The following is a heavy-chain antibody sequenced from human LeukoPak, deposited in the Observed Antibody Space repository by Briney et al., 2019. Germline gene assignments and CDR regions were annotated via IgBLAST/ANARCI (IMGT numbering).Heavy chain of an antibody. Sequence: SETLSLTCTVSGYSIGSGYYWGWIRQPPGKGLEWIGSIYHSGSTYYNPSLKSRVTISVDTSKNQFSLKLSSVTAADTAVYYCARGDILTGYSFFDYWGQGTLVTVSS. D-gene: IGHD3-9*01. CDR2: IYHSGST. CDR1: GYSIGSGYY. V-gene: IGHV4-38-2*02. CDR3: ARGDILTGYSFFDY. J-gene: IGHJ4*02.